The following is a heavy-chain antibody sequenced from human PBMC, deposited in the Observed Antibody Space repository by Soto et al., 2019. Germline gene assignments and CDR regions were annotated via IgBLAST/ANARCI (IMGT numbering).Heavy chain of an antibody. V-gene: IGHV3-30*18. CDR1: GLTFSTYG. J-gene: IGHJ4*02. D-gene: IGHD2-2*01. CDR2: ISNDVRNI. Sequence: VPLVESEGGVVQPGRSLRLSCAASGLTFSTYGFHWVRQAPGKGLEWVAVISNDVRNIHYAESVKGRFTISRDNSKNTLYLQMTSLRPNDTAVYYCVKDSLGGMTPVFMPGPDWGQGTLVTVSS. CDR3: VKDSLGGMTPVFMPGPD.